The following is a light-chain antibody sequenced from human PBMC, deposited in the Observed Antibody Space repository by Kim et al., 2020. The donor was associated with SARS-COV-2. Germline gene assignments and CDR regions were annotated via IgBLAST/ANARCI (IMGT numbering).Light chain of an antibody. Sequence: GQSVTISCNGTSRDVGYFDYVSWYQQYPGKAPKLMIYDVTKRPSGVPDRFSGSKSGNTASLTISGLQAEDEAAYHCSSYAGDYSWVFGGGTQLTVL. CDR1: SRDVGYFDY. V-gene: IGLV2-11*03. J-gene: IGLJ3*02. CDR2: DVT. CDR3: SSYAGDYSWV.